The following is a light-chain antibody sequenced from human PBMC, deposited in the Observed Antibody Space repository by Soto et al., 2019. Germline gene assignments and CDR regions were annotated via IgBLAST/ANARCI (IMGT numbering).Light chain of an antibody. J-gene: IGKJ1*01. CDR1: QRLTSRY. CDR2: VAS. Sequence: EIVLTQSPGTLSLSPGERATLTCRASQRLTSRYLAWYQQKPGLPPRLLFYVASSRATGIPARFSGSGSGTDFTLTISSLEPEDFAVYYCQQRSNWPPTWTFGQGTKVDIK. CDR3: QQRSNWPPTWT. V-gene: IGKV3D-20*02.